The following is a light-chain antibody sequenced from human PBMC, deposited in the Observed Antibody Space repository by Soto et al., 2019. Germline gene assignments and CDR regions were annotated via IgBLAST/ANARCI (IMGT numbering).Light chain of an antibody. Sequence: EIVLTQSPGTLSLSPGERATLSCRASQSVSSSHLAWYQQKPGQAPRLLVHGASSRATGIPDRFSGSGSGTDFNLSISRLETEDFAVYYCQQYGSTPSTFGQGTKLEIK. CDR2: GAS. CDR1: QSVSSSH. V-gene: IGKV3-20*01. J-gene: IGKJ2*01. CDR3: QQYGSTPST.